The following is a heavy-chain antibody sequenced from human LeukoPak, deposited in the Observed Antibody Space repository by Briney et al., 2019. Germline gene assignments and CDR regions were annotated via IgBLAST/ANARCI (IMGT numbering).Heavy chain of an antibody. V-gene: IGHV4-4*07. CDR3: ARGLVITNWFDP. J-gene: IGHJ5*02. D-gene: IGHD3/OR15-3a*01. Sequence: PSETLSLTCSVSGGSISIYYCSWIRQPAGKGLEWIGRIYTSGITNYNPSLKSRVTMSVDTSKNQFSLKLSSVTAADTAVYYCARGLVITNWFDPWGQGTLVTVSS. CDR2: IYTSGIT. CDR1: GGSISIYY.